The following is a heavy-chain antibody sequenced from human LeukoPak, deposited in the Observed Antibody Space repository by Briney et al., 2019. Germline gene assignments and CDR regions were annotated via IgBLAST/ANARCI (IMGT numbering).Heavy chain of an antibody. CDR2: IIPILGIA. J-gene: IGHJ5*02. Sequence: SVKVSCKASGGTFSSYAISWVRQAPGQGLEWMGRIIPILGIANYAQKFQGRVTITADKSTSTAYMELSSLRSEDTAVYYCAREAVAGGWFDPWGQGTLVTVSS. CDR1: GGTFSSYA. V-gene: IGHV1-69*04. D-gene: IGHD6-19*01. CDR3: AREAVAGGWFDP.